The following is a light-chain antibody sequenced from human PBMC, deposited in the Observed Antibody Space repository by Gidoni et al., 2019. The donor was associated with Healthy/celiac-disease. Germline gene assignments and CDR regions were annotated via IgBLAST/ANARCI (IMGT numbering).Light chain of an antibody. J-gene: IGKJ2*03. CDR1: QSISSY. Sequence: HITHSPSSLSASVGVRVTITCRASQSISSYLNWYQQKPGKAPKLLIYAASSLQSGVPSRFSGSGSGTDFTLTISSLQPEDFATYYCQQSYSTPRSFGQGTKLEIK. CDR2: AAS. CDR3: QQSYSTPRS. V-gene: IGKV1-39*01.